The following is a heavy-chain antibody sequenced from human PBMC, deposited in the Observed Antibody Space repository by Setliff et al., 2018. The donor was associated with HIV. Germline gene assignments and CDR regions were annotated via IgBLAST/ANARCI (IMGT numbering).Heavy chain of an antibody. CDR1: GGSFRSYY. Sequence: SETLSLTCTVSGGSFRSYYWSWIRQSPGKGLEWLGYIFTGGTTKYNPSLESRVTISVDTSRNQFSLKLTSVTAADTAVYYCARHRPWEVDVFDIWGQGTMVTVSS. J-gene: IGHJ3*02. V-gene: IGHV4-59*08. CDR2: IFTGGTT. D-gene: IGHD1-26*01. CDR3: ARHRPWEVDVFDI.